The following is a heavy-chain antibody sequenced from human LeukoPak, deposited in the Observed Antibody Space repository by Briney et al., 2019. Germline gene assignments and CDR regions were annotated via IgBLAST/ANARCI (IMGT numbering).Heavy chain of an antibody. CDR3: ARDTVTMVRGGHTEIDY. Sequence: GASVKVSCKASGGTFSSYAISWVRQAPGQGLEWMGGIIPIFGTANYAQKFQGRVTITADKSTSTAYMELSSLRSEDTAVYYCARDTVTMVRGGHTEIDYWGQGTLVTVSS. V-gene: IGHV1-69*06. CDR2: IIPIFGTA. J-gene: IGHJ4*02. D-gene: IGHD3-10*01. CDR1: GGTFSSYA.